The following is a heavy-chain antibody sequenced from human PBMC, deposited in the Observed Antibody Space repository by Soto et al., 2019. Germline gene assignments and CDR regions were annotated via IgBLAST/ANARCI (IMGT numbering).Heavy chain of an antibody. CDR2: ISAYNGNT. CDR1: GYTFTSYG. J-gene: IGHJ4*02. D-gene: IGHD2-2*02. CDR3: AREDCSSTSCYTAPDY. V-gene: IGHV1-18*01. Sequence: GASVKVSCKASGYTFTSYGISWVRQAPGQGLEWMGWISAYNGNTNYAQKLQGRVTMTTDTSTSTAYMELRSLRSDDTAVYYCAREDCSSTSCYTAPDYWGQGTLVPSPQ.